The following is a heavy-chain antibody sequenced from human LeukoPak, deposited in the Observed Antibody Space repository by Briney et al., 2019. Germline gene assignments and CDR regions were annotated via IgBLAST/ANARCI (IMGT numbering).Heavy chain of an antibody. V-gene: IGHV3-53*05. CDR2: IYSGGST. J-gene: IGHJ4*02. D-gene: IGHD6-19*01. Sequence: SGGSLRLSCAASGFTVSSNYMSWVRQAPGKGLEWVSVIYSGGSTYYADSVKGRFTISRDNSKNTLYLQMNSLRAEDTAVYYCARDLAVAGNVYYFDYWGQGTLVTVSS. CDR1: GFTVSSNY. CDR3: ARDLAVAGNVYYFDY.